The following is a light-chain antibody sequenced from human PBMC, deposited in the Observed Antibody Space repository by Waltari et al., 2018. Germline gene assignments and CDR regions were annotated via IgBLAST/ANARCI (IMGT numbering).Light chain of an antibody. V-gene: IGLV6-57*03. J-gene: IGLJ3*02. CDR3: QSYDSSNQV. CDR2: EDN. CDR1: SDSIASNY. Sequence: NFMLTQPHSVSESPGKTVTISCTRSSDSIASNYVQWYQQRPGSAPTPVVYEDNQRPSGVPDRFSGSIDSSSNSASLTISGLKTEDEADYYCQSYDSSNQVFGGGTKLTVL.